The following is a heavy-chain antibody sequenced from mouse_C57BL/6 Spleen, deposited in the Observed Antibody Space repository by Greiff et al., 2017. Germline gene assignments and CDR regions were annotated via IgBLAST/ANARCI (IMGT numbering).Heavy chain of an antibody. Sequence: QVQLQQSGAELAKPGASVKLSCKASGYTFTSSWMHWVKQRPGPGLEWIGYLNPSSGYTKYNQKFKDKATLTADKSSSTAYMQLSSLTDEDSAVYYCARDTTAYYAMDYWGQGTSVTVSS. CDR2: LNPSSGYT. CDR1: GYTFTSSW. D-gene: IGHD1-2*01. J-gene: IGHJ4*01. V-gene: IGHV1-7*01. CDR3: ARDTTAYYAMDY.